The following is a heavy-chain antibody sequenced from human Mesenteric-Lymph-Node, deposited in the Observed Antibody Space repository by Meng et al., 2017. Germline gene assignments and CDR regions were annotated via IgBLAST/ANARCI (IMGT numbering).Heavy chain of an antibody. CDR2: IYYSGST. CDR3: ASILLWFEELLSMGPLDAFDI. D-gene: IGHD3-10*01. V-gene: IGHV4-39*07. J-gene: IGHJ3*02. CDR1: GGSISSYY. Sequence: SETLSLTCTVSGGSISSYYWGWIRQPPGKGLEWIGSIYYSGSTYYNPSLKSRVTISVDTSKNQFSLKLSSVTAVDTAVYYCASILLWFEELLSMGPLDAFDIWGLETMVTVSS.